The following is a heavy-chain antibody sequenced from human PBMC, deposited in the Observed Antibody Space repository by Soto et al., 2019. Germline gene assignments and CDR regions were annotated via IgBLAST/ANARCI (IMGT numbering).Heavy chain of an antibody. CDR3: ARGARGYSGYDFNYYYGMDV. V-gene: IGHV1-2*02. CDR2: INPDSGGT. J-gene: IGHJ6*02. CDR1: GYTFTGYY. D-gene: IGHD5-12*01. Sequence: ASVKVSCKASGYTFTGYYMHWVRQAPGQGLEWMGWINPDSGGTNYAQKFQGRVTMTRDTSISTAYMELSRLRSDDTAVYYCARGARGYSGYDFNYYYGMDVWGQGTTVTVSS.